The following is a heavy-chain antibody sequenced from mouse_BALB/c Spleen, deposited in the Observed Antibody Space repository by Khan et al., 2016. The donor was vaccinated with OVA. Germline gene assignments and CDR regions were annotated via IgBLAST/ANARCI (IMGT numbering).Heavy chain of an antibody. J-gene: IGHJ3*01. D-gene: IGHD1-1*01. CDR3: TRQGSTSWFAY. V-gene: IGHV1S135*01. CDR1: GYSFTTYY. CDR2: IDPFNGGS. Sequence: VQLQQSGPELMKPGASVKISCRASGYSFTTYYIHWVKQSHGKTLEWIGYIDPFNGGSTYNQKFKAKATLTVDKSSSTAYMHLSSLTSEDSAVYYFTRQGSTSWFAYWGRGTLVTVSA.